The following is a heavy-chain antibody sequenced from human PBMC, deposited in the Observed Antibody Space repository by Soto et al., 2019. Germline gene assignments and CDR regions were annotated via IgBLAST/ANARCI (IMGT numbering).Heavy chain of an antibody. J-gene: IGHJ4*02. Sequence: QVQLVQSGADVKKPGASVKVSCKASGYTFTNYGINWVRQAPGQGLEWMGWISSYNGNTNYPQKFQGRVTMTTDTSPNTAHLELRSLRSDDTAVSYRARNSGRYWGAFDYWGQGTLVTVSS. CDR1: GYTFTNYG. V-gene: IGHV1-18*01. CDR3: ARNSGRYWGAFDY. CDR2: ISSYNGNT. D-gene: IGHD1-26*01.